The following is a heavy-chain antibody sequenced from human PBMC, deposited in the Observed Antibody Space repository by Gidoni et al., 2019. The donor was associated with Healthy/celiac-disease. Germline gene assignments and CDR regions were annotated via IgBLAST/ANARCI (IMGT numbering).Heavy chain of an antibody. CDR3: AREEGRGPIYYYYYMDV. Sequence: EVQLVESGGGLVQPGGSLRHSCAAYGFTFSRYDMNWVRQAPGKGLEWVSYIRSSGSTIYYADSAKGRCTISRDNAKNSLYLQMNSLRAEDTAVYYCAREEGRGPIYYYYYMDVWGKGTKGTVS. V-gene: IGHV3-48*03. CDR2: IRSSGSTI. J-gene: IGHJ6*03. CDR1: GFTFSRYD. D-gene: IGHD2-15*01.